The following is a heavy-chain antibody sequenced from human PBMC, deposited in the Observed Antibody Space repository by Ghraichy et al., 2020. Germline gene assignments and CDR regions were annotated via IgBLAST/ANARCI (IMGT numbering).Heavy chain of an antibody. Sequence: GSLRLSCAVYGGSFTACYWSWIRQPPGKGLEWVGGINHGGSTNYNPSLRSRVTISVDASRNQISLILASVTAADTAVYYCAGGARRGNWGQGTQVTVSS. D-gene: IGHD6-25*01. J-gene: IGHJ4*02. CDR2: INHGGST. CDR3: AGGARRGN. CDR1: GGSFTACY. V-gene: IGHV4-34*01.